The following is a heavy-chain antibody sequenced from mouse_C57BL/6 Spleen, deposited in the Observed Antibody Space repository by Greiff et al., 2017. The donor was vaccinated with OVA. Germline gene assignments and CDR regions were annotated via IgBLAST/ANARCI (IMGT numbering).Heavy chain of an antibody. J-gene: IGHJ3*01. D-gene: IGHD2-3*01. CDR1: GYTFTDYE. Sequence: VQLVESGAELVRPGASVTLSCKASGYTFTDYEMHWVKQTPVHGLEWIGAIDPETGGTAYNQKFKGKAILTADKSSSTAYMELRSLTSEDSAVYYCASGWLLPMFAYWGQGTLVTVSA. CDR3: ASGWLLPMFAY. CDR2: IDPETGGT. V-gene: IGHV1-15*01.